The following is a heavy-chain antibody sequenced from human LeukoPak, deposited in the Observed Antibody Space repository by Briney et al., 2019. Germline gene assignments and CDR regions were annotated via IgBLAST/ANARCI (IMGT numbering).Heavy chain of an antibody. Sequence: PGGSLRLSCATSGFTFSTYGMHWVRQAPGKGLEWVAFIRYDGIDKYYADSVKGRFTISRDDSKNTLYLQMNSLRAEDTAVYYCARDITLRSFDYWGREPWSPSPQ. CDR1: GFTFSTYG. J-gene: IGHJ4*02. D-gene: IGHD1-14*01. V-gene: IGHV3-30*02. CDR3: ARDITLRSFDY. CDR2: IRYDGIDK.